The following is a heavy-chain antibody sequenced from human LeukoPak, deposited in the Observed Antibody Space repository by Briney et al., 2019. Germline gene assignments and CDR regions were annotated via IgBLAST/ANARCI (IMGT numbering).Heavy chain of an antibody. CDR3: ARSPPSTGYDRFDT. J-gene: IGHJ4*02. Sequence: ASVKVSCKASGYMFNIYGISWVRQAPGQGLEWMGWISDFNGNTNYARNFQDRVTMTTDTSTSTAYMELTSLSSDDTAVYYCARSPPSTGYDRFDTWGQGTLVTVSS. CDR1: GYMFNIYG. V-gene: IGHV1-18*01. D-gene: IGHD5-12*01. CDR2: ISDFNGNT.